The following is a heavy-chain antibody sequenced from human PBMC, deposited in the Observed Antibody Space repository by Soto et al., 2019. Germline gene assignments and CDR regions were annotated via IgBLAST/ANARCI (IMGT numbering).Heavy chain of an antibody. J-gene: IGHJ4*02. V-gene: IGHV3-23*01. CDR1: GFTFSSYA. CDR2: VSGSGGTT. CDR3: AKDPTYGDYAGPFDY. Sequence: EVQLLESGGGLVQPGGSLRLSCAASGFTFSSYAMSWVRQAPGKGLEWVSVVSGSGGTTYYADSVKGRFTISRDNSKNTLYLQMNSLRAEDTAVYYCAKDPTYGDYAGPFDYWGQGTLVTVSP. D-gene: IGHD4-17*01.